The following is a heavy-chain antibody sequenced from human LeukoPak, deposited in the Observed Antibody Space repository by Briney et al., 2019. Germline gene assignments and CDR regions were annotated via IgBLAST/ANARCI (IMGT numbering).Heavy chain of an antibody. CDR1: GYSFTSYW. V-gene: IGHV5-51*01. Sequence: GESLKISCKGSGYSFTSYWIGWVRQMPGKGLEWMGIIYPGDSDTRYSPSFQGQVTISADKSISTAYLQWSSLKASDTAMYYCARTRGDTIFGVVIMDTFDYWGQGTLVTVSS. D-gene: IGHD3-3*01. CDR3: ARTRGDTIFGVVIMDTFDY. J-gene: IGHJ4*02. CDR2: IYPGDSDT.